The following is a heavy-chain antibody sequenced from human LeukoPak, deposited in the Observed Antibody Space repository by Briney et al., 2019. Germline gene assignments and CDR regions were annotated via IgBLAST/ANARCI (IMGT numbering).Heavy chain of an antibody. CDR1: GYTFTGYY. D-gene: IGHD3-3*02. CDR3: ARVPDLSRYSIFYRGAFDI. V-gene: IGHV1-2*02. J-gene: IGHJ3*02. CDR2: INPNIGGT. Sequence: ASVKVSCKASGYTFTGYYMHWVRQAPGQGLEWMGWINPNIGGTNYAQKSQGRVTMTRDTSISTAYMELSRLRSDDTAVYYCARVPDLSRYSIFYRGAFDIWGQGTMVTVSS.